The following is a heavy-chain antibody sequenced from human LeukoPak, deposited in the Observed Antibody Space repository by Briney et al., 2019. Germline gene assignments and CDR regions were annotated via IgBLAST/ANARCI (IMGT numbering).Heavy chain of an antibody. CDR3: ARGPLTGRWPDMGFDY. CDR2: INSDQSNT. Sequence: GGSLRLSCAASGFSFRSYWMHWVRQAPGKGLVWVSRINSDQSNTTYADSVKGRFTISRDNSKNTLYLQMNSLRAEDTAVYYCARGPLTGRWPDMGFDYWGQGTLVTVSS. V-gene: IGHV3-74*01. J-gene: IGHJ4*02. CDR1: GFSFRSYW. D-gene: IGHD5-24*01.